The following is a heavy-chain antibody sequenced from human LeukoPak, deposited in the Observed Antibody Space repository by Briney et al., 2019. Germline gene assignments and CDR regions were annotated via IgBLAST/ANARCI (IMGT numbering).Heavy chain of an antibody. CDR3: ARGGSGYSYG. CDR1: GGSISSSY. Sequence: SETLSLTCAVSGGSISSSYWSWIRHPPGKELEWIGYIYYSGSTNYNTSLLSRVTTSIDTAKNQFSLTLSSVSAADTAVYYCARGGSGYSYGWGQGTLVTVSS. J-gene: IGHJ4*02. D-gene: IGHD5-18*01. V-gene: IGHV4-59*01. CDR2: IYYSGST.